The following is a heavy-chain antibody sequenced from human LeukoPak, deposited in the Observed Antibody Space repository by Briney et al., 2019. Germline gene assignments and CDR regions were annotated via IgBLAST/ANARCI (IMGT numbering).Heavy chain of an antibody. CDR3: ARVDYSNYLLINYYYYMDV. CDR1: GFPFSSYS. V-gene: IGHV3-48*01. CDR2: ISSSSSTI. J-gene: IGHJ6*03. Sequence: GGSLRLSCSASGFPFSSYSMNWVRQAPGKGLEWVSYISSSSSTIYYADSVKGRFTISRDNAKNPLYLQMNSLRAEDTAVYYCARVDYSNYLLINYYYYMDVWGKGTTVTVSS. D-gene: IGHD4-11*01.